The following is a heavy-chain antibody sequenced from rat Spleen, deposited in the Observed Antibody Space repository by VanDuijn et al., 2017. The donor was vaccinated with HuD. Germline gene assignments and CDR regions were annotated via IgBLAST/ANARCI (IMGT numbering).Heavy chain of an antibody. V-gene: IGHV5-31*01. CDR1: GFTFKNYW. CDR3: ARGGYNYGWFAY. CDR2: ITNASGRT. D-gene: IGHD1-9*01. Sequence: EVQLVESGGGLVQPGRSLKLSCLASGFTFKNYWMTWIRQAPGKGLEWIASITNASGRTYYPDSVKGRFTISRDNAKNTLYLQMDSLRSEDTATYYCARGGYNYGWFAYWGQGTLVTVSS. J-gene: IGHJ3*01.